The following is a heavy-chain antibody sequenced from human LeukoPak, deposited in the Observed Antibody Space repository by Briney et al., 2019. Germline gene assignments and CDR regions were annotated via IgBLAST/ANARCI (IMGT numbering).Heavy chain of an antibody. CDR1: GGSISPYY. CDR2: IHYSGST. J-gene: IGHJ5*02. CDR3: ARHRGVGDGFNYWFDP. V-gene: IGHV4-59*08. D-gene: IGHD1-26*01. Sequence: SETLSLTCIISGGSISPYYWSWIRQPPGKGLEWIGYIHYSGSTNYNPSLTSRVIISVDMSTKQTSLKLNSLTAADTAVYYCARHRGVGDGFNYWFDPWGQGTLVTVSS.